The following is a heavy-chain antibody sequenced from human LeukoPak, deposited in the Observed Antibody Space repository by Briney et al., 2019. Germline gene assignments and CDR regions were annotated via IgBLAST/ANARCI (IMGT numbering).Heavy chain of an antibody. V-gene: IGHV4-59*08. Sequence: PSETLSLTCTVSGGSISTYYWTWLRQPPGKGLEWIGYIYFSGSTNYNPSLKSRVTISVDTSKNHFSLKLSSVTAADTAVYYCARAAFLKTYYYYMDVWGKGTTVTVSS. CDR1: GGSISTYY. CDR3: ARAAFLKTYYYYMDV. J-gene: IGHJ6*03. D-gene: IGHD3-3*02. CDR2: IYFSGST.